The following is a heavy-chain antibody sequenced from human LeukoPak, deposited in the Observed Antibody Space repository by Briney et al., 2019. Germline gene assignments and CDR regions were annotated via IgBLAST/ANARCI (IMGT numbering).Heavy chain of an antibody. J-gene: IGHJ4*02. CDR3: ARAPGSSGWYPDY. CDR2: ISSSSSYI. Sequence: GGSLRLSCAASGFTSSSYSMNWVRQAPGKGLEWVSSISSSSSYIYYADSVKGRFTISRDNAKNSLYLQMNSLRAEDTAVYYCARAPGSSGWYPDYWGQGTLVTVSS. CDR1: GFTSSSYS. V-gene: IGHV3-21*01. D-gene: IGHD6-19*01.